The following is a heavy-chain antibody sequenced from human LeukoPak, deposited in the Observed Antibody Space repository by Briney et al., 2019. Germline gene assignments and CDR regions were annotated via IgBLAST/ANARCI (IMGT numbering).Heavy chain of an antibody. CDR1: GGSISNRNFY. D-gene: IGHD6-13*01. V-gene: IGHV4-39*01. CDR2: IYDSGTT. Sequence: PSETLSLTCTVSGGSISNRNFYWGWIRQSPGKGLEWIATIYDSGTTSNNPSLKSRVTISVDTSKNKFSLRLRSVTAEDTAVYYCARSRGIAPRDDAFNMWGQGTMVTVSS. J-gene: IGHJ3*02. CDR3: ARSRGIAPRDDAFNM.